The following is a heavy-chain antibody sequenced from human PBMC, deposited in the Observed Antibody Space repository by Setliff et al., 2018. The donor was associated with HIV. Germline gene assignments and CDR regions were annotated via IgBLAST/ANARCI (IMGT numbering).Heavy chain of an antibody. CDR3: ARERDDSGDYLSLFVH. V-gene: IGHV4-31*03. Sequence: SETLSLTCTVSGGSISSGGYYWSCIRQHPGKGLEWIGYIYNSGSTYYNPSLKSRVTMSVDTSKNQFSLKLSSVTAADTAVYFCARERDDSGDYLSLFVHWGQGALVTVSS. D-gene: IGHD4-17*01. CDR2: IYNSGST. CDR1: GGSISSGGYY. J-gene: IGHJ4*02.